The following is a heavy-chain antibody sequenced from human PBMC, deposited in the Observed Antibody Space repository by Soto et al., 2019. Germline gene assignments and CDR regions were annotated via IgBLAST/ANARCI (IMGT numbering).Heavy chain of an antibody. Sequence: GGSLRLSCAASGFSFSSFAMNWVRQAPGRGLEWVSYISDDGASIYYADSLKGRFTISRDNAKNSLSLQMNNLRAEDTAVYYCAKTSRMDYDSSGYYYVDYWGQGTLVTVSS. D-gene: IGHD3-22*01. CDR2: ISDDGASI. V-gene: IGHV3-48*03. CDR1: GFSFSSFA. J-gene: IGHJ4*02. CDR3: AKTSRMDYDSSGYYYVDY.